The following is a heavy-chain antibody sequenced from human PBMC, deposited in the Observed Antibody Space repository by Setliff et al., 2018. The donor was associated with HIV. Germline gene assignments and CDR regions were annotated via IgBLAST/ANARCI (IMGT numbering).Heavy chain of an antibody. J-gene: IGHJ4*01. CDR1: GYTFTSYG. CDR2: INPETGDP. CDR3: ATGIPSDLDY. V-gene: IGHV1-18*01. D-gene: IGHD2-21*01. Sequence: ASVKVSCKASGYTFTSYGISWVRQAPGQGLEWVGWINPETGDPNYAQKFRGRVLMTRDTSITTAFLHVAKLTSDDTAIYYCATGIPSDLDYWGQGTLVTVSS.